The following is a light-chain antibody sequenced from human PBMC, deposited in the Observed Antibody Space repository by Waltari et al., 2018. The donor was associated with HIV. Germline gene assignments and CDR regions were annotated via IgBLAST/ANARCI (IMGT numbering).Light chain of an antibody. J-gene: IGLJ3*02. CDR3: AAWDDSLMGV. V-gene: IGLV1-44*01. CDR1: SSNIGNNT. Sequence: QSVLTQPPSASGTPGQRVTISCSGSSSNIGNNTVNWYQQLPGTSPKLLIYYNNQRPSGVPDRFSGSKSGTSASLAISGLQSEDEADYYCAAWDDSLMGVFGGGTRLTVL. CDR2: YNN.